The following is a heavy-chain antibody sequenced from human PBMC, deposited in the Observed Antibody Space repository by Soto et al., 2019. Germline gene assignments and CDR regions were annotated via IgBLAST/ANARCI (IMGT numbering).Heavy chain of an antibody. CDR3: ARVIRGYCSSTSCYTHYYGMDV. D-gene: IGHD2-2*02. CDR2: IYYSGST. Sequence: LSLTCTVSGGSISSYYWSWIRQPPGKGLEWIGYIYYSGSTNYNPSLKSRVTISVDTSKNQFSLKLSSVTAADTAVYYCARVIRGYCSSTSCYTHYYGMDVWGQGTTVTVSS. V-gene: IGHV4-59*01. CDR1: GGSISSYY. J-gene: IGHJ6*02.